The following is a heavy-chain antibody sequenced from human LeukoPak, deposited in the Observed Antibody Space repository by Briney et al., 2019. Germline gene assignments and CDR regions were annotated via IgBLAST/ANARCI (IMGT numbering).Heavy chain of an antibody. Sequence: GGSLRLSCAASGFTFSSYSMNWVRQAPGKGLEWVSSISSSSSYIYYADSVKGRFTISRDNAKNSLYLQMNSLRAEDTALYYCAKGPSTGGFYFDYWGQGTLVTVSS. CDR2: ISSSSSYI. D-gene: IGHD2-2*01. J-gene: IGHJ4*02. CDR3: AKGPSTGGFYFDY. V-gene: IGHV3-21*04. CDR1: GFTFSSYS.